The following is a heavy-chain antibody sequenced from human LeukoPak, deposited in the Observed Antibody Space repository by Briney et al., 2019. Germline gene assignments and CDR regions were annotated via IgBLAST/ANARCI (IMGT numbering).Heavy chain of an antibody. CDR3: ARDPGLPNGMAV. J-gene: IGHJ6*02. CDR1: GFTVSSDY. V-gene: IGHV3-66*01. CDR2: IYRGDST. Sequence: GGSLRLSCAASGFTVSSDYMSWVRQAPGKGLEWVSTIYRGDSTYYADSVKGRFTISRDNSKTTRYLQLNSLRAEDTAVYYCARDPGLPNGMAVWGQGTTVTVSS.